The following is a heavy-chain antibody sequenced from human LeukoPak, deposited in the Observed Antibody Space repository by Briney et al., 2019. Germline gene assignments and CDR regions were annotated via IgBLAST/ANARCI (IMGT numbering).Heavy chain of an antibody. V-gene: IGHV3-20*04. CDR1: GFTFDAHG. Sequence: GGSLRLSCAASGFTFDAHGMSWVRQAPGKGLEWASGINWNGGSIGYADSVKGRFTISRDNAKNSLYLQMNSLRAEDTALYYCARGGEDGDYALQAYWGQGTLVTVSS. CDR2: INWNGGSI. D-gene: IGHD4-17*01. J-gene: IGHJ4*02. CDR3: ARGGEDGDYALQAY.